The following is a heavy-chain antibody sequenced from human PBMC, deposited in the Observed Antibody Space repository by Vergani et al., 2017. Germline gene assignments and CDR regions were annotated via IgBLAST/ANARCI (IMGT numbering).Heavy chain of an antibody. CDR3: ARALIIAAAGTVDAFDI. CDR1: GGTFSSYA. CDR2: IIPIFGIA. D-gene: IGHD6-13*01. J-gene: IGHJ3*02. Sequence: QVQLVQSGAEVKKPGSSVKVSCKASGGTFSSYAISWVRQAPGQGLEWMGGIIPIFGIANYAQKFQGRVTITADKSTSTAYMELSSLRSEDTAVYYCARALIIAAAGTVDAFDIWGQGTMVTVSS. V-gene: IGHV1-69*17.